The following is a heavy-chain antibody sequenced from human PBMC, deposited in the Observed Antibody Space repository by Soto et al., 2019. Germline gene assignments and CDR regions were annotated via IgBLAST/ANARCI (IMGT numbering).Heavy chain of an antibody. CDR2: IIPIFGTA. D-gene: IGHD2-21*02. J-gene: IGHJ4*02. V-gene: IGHV1-69*01. Sequence: QVQLVQSGAEVQKPGSSVKVSCKASGGTFSSYAISWVRQAPGQGLEWMGGIIPIFGTANYAQKFQGRVTITADESTSTAYMELSSLRSEDTAVYYCARDNGAYCGGDCYSAEYWGQGTLVTVSS. CDR3: ARDNGAYCGGDCYSAEY. CDR1: GGTFSSYA.